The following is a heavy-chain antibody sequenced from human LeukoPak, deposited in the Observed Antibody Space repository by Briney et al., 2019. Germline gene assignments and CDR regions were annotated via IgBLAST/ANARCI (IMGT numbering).Heavy chain of an antibody. CDR1: GFTFSSYS. CDR3: ARILGERWLNNWFDP. J-gene: IGHJ5*02. D-gene: IGHD5-24*01. V-gene: IGHV3-48*04. CDR2: ISSSGSTT. Sequence: AGGSLRLSCAASGFTFSSYSMNWVRQAPGKGLEWVSYISSSGSTTYYADSVKGRFTISRDNAKNSLYLQMNSLRAEDTAVYYCARILGERWLNNWFDPWGQGTLVTVSS.